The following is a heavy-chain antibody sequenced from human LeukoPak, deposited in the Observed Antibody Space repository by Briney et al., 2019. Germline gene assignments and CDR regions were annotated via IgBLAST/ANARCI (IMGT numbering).Heavy chain of an antibody. J-gene: IGHJ5*02. V-gene: IGHV1-2*02. CDR1: GYTFTGYY. CDR3: ARSHGGITIRNWFDP. D-gene: IGHD3-3*01. Sequence: GASVKVSCKASGYTFTGYYMHWVRQAPGQGLERMGWINPNSGGTNYAQKFQGRVTMTRDTSISTAYMELSRLRSDDTAVYYCARSHGGITIRNWFDPWGQGTLVTVSS. CDR2: INPNSGGT.